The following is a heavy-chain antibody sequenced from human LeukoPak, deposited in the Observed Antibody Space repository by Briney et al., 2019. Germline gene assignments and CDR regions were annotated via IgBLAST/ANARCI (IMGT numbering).Heavy chain of an antibody. V-gene: IGHV4-59*08. CDR2: VHYSGDT. Sequence: SETLSLTCTVSDDSVSSHYWNWIRQPPGQGLEFIGWVHYSGDTDYNPSLKSRVTISLDTSDNQFALKVKSVTAADTAVYYCARASAVAQVGGYSYHPLDVWGQGTTVTVSS. CDR1: DDSVSSHY. J-gene: IGHJ6*02. D-gene: IGHD5-18*01. CDR3: ARASAVAQVGGYSYHPLDV.